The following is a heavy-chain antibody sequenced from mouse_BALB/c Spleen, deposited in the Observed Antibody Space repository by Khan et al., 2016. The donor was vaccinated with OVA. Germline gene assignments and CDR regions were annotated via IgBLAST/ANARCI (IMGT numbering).Heavy chain of an antibody. V-gene: IGHV9-3-1*01. Sequence: LVESGPELKKPGETVKISCKASGYTFTNYGMNWVKQAPGKGLKWMGWINTYTGEPTYADDFKGRFAFSLETSARTAYLQINNLKNEDTATYFCAREPYAMDYWGQGTSVTVSS. J-gene: IGHJ4*01. CDR2: INTYTGEP. CDR1: GYTFTNYG. CDR3: AREPYAMDY.